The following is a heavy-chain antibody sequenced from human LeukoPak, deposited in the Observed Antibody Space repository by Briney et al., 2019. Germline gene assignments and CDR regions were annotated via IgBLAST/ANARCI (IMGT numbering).Heavy chain of an antibody. CDR1: GASISSYY. J-gene: IGHJ4*02. D-gene: IGHD6-13*01. CDR2: IYYSGNTGST. Sequence: SETLSLTCTVSGASISSYYWSWIRQPPGKGPEWIGYIYYSGNTGSTHYNPSLKSRVTISVDTSKNQFSLKLSSLTAADTAVYYCASGPYPAAGTDHQFDYWGQGTLVTVFS. V-gene: IGHV4-59*01. CDR3: ASGPYPAAGTDHQFDY.